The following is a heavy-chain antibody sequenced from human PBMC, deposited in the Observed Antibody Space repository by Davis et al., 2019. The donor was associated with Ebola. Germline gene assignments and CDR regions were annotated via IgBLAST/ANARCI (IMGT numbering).Heavy chain of an antibody. CDR3: AYYDSGTYYRGLQ. Sequence: GGSLRLSCAASGFTFGNYAMNWVRQAPGKGLEWISYISGSGSSVYQADSVKGRFTISRDNTKNSLYLRMNSLRVEDTAVYYCAYYDSGTYYRGLQWGQDTLVTVSS. V-gene: IGHV3-21*04. CDR2: ISGSGSSV. CDR1: GFTFGNYA. D-gene: IGHD3-10*01. J-gene: IGHJ1*01.